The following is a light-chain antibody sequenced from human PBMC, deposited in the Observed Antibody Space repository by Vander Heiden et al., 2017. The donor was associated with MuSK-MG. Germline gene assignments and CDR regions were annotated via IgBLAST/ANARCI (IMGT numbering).Light chain of an antibody. V-gene: IGKV3-11*01. CDR1: ESVSSY. Sequence: EVVLTQSPATLSLSPGETATLSCRASESVSSYLAWYQQHPGQAPRLLIYDASKGATAIPARFSGSGSGTDFTLTISSLEPEDFAVYYWQQRRNWITFGQGTRLENK. CDR2: DAS. J-gene: IGKJ5*01. CDR3: QQRRNWIT.